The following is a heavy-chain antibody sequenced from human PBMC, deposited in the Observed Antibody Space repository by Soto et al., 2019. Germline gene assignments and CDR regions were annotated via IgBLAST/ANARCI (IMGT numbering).Heavy chain of an antibody. Sequence: QVQLQESGPGLVKPSETLSLTCTVSGGYISSYYWSWFLQPPGKGLEWIGYIYYSGSTNYNPSLKSRVTISVDTSKNQLSLKLSSVTAADTAVYYCARRYGYYFDYWGQGTLVTVSS. CDR3: ARRYGYYFDY. CDR2: IYYSGST. V-gene: IGHV4-59*08. D-gene: IGHD4-17*01. J-gene: IGHJ4*02. CDR1: GGYISSYY.